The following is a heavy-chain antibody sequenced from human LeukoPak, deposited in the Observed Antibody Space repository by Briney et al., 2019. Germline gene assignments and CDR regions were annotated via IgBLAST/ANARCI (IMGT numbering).Heavy chain of an antibody. CDR3: ARARERPDYYYYYMDV. D-gene: IGHD1-1*01. V-gene: IGHV1-2*02. CDR1: GYTFTGYY. J-gene: IGHJ6*03. CDR2: INPNSGGT. Sequence: GASVKVSCKASGYTFTGYYMHWVRQAPGQGLEWMGWINPNSGGTNYAQKFQGRVTMTRDTSISTAYMELSRLRSDDTAVYYCARARERPDYYYYYMDVWGKGTTVTVSS.